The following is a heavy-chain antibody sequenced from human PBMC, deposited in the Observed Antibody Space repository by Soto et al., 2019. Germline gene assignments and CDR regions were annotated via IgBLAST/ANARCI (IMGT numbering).Heavy chain of an antibody. CDR1: GFTFDTYA. J-gene: IGHJ4*01. CDR3: VRKNPGTRPFDY. Sequence: PGGSLRLSCAASGFTFDTYATNWVRQAPGKGLAWVSAIGTDSNTYYADSVKGRFTISRDNSRTTLYLQMNSLRAEDTALYYCVRKNPGTRPFDYWGQGTLVTVSS. V-gene: IGHV3-23*01. CDR2: IGTDSNT.